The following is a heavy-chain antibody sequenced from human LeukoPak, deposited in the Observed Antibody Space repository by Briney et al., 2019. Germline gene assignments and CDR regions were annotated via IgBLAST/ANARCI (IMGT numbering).Heavy chain of an antibody. J-gene: IGHJ6*03. CDR1: GGSISSSSYF. V-gene: IGHV4-39*01. Sequence: SETLSLTCTVSGGSISSSSYFWGWIRQPPGKGLEWIGSIYYSGSTYYNPSLKSRVTISVDTSKNQFSLKLNSVTAADTAVYYCARVGSGRTYYTMGYYYMDVWGKGTTVTISS. CDR3: ARVGSGRTYYTMGYYYMDV. CDR2: IYYSGST. D-gene: IGHD3-10*01.